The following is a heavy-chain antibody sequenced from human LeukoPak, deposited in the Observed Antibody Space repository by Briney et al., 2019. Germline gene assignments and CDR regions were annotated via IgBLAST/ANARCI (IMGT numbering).Heavy chain of an antibody. CDR2: ISGSGGST. CDR3: AKVRSFNWFDP. D-gene: IGHD3-10*01. Sequence: PGGSLRLSCAASGFTFSSYAVSWVRQAPGKGLEWVSTISGSGGSTYYAGSVKGRFTISRDNSKNTLYLQMNSLRAEDTAVYYCAKVRSFNWFDPWGQGTLVTVSS. CDR1: GFTFSSYA. J-gene: IGHJ5*02. V-gene: IGHV3-23*01.